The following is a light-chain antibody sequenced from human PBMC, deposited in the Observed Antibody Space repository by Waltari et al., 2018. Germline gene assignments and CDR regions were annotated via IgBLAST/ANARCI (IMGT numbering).Light chain of an antibody. V-gene: IGKV1-33*01. J-gene: IGKJ3*01. CDR3: QHYDNLPR. CDR2: DAS. Sequence: DIQMTQSPSSLSASVGARVTITCQASQDISDYLNWYQQKPGKAPKLLIYDASNLETGVPSRFSGRGSGTDFTFTISSLQPEDIATYYCQHYDNLPRFGPGTKVDIK. CDR1: QDISDY.